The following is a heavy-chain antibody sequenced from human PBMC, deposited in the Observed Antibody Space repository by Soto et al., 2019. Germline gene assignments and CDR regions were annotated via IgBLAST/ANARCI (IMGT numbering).Heavy chain of an antibody. J-gene: IGHJ6*02. CDR3: ARGGTLGYYYHMDV. V-gene: IGHV1-69*13. D-gene: IGHD3-10*01. CDR1: GDTFSSYA. CDR2: IIPIFGTA. Sequence: SLKLPCKSSGDTFSSYAIICVRQSPGQGLEWMGGIIPIFGTANYAQKFQGRVTITADESTSTAYMELSSLRSEDTAVYYCARGGTLGYYYHMDVWGPGTTVTVSS.